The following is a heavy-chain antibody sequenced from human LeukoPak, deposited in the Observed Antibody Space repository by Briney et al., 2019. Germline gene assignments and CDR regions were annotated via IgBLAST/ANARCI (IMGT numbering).Heavy chain of an antibody. J-gene: IGHJ4*02. Sequence: QPGGTLRLSCAASGFTFSTYGMSWVRQAPGKGLEWVSAIGGSGGGTYYADSVKGRFTISRDNSKNTLYLQMNSLRAEDTAVYYCAKSPLLRTVTTWETLYYFDYWGQGTLVTVSS. V-gene: IGHV3-23*01. CDR2: IGGSGGGT. CDR1: GFTFSTYG. CDR3: AKSPLLRTVTTWETLYYFDY. D-gene: IGHD4-17*01.